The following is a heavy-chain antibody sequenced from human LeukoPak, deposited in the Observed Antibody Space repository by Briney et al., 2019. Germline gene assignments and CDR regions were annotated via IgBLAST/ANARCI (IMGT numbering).Heavy chain of an antibody. J-gene: IGHJ3*02. CDR2: IYPGDSDT. Sequence: GESLKISCKGSGYSFTSYWIGWVRQMPGKGLEWMGIIYPGDSDTRYSPSFQGQVTISADKSIRTAYLQWTSLKASDTAMYYCARHKRFLEWSYADAFDIWGQGTMVTVSS. CDR1: GYSFTSYW. CDR3: ARHKRFLEWSYADAFDI. V-gene: IGHV5-51*01. D-gene: IGHD3-3*01.